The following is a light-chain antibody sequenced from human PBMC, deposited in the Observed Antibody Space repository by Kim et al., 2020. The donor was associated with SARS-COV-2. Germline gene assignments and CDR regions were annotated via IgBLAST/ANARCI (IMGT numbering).Light chain of an antibody. Sequence: EIVLTQSPGTLSLSPGERATLSCRASQSVSSSYLAWYQQKPGQAPRLLMYGASSRATGIPDRFSGSGSGTDFTLTISRLEPEDFAVYYCQQYGSSPSTFGQGTKLEI. CDR2: GAS. CDR3: QQYGSSPST. CDR1: QSVSSSY. J-gene: IGKJ2*02. V-gene: IGKV3-20*01.